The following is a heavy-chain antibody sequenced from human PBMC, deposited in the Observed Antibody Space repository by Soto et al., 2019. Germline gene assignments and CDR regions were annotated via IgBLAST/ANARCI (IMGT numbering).Heavy chain of an antibody. CDR1: GYTFANYG. Sequence: QAQLEQSGGEVKKSGASVKVSCKASGYTFANYGISWVRQAPGQGLEWMGWISIHNGNTNFAQKFQGRVTLTTDTTTSTANMELRSLRSDDKAVCYCARMTTQDYSHYYLDVWGKGTTVTVSS. CDR3: ARMTTQDYSHYYLDV. J-gene: IGHJ6*03. CDR2: ISIHNGNT. V-gene: IGHV1-18*04.